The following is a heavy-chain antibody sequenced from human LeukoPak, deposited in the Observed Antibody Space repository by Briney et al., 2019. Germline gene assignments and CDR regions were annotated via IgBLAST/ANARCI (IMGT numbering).Heavy chain of an antibody. V-gene: IGHV4-34*01. J-gene: IGHJ4*02. CDR2: IYYSGST. D-gene: IGHD3-9*01. CDR3: AXRDVLRYFDWLSPFDY. CDR1: GGSFSGYY. Sequence: SETLSLTCAVYGGSFSGYYWSWIRQPPGKGLEWIGSIYYSGSTYYNPSLKSRVTISVDTSKNQFSLKLSSVTAADTAVYYCAXRDVLRYFDWLSPFDYWGQGTLVTVSS.